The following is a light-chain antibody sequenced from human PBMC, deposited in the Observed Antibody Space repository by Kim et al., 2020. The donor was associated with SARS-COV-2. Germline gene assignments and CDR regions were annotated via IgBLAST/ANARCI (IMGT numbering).Light chain of an antibody. Sequence: SVGDRVTITCRSSQTISSYLNWYQQKPGTAPKLLIYAASSLQSGVPSRFSGSGSGTDFTLTITSLQPEDFATYYCQQSYTSPPVYSFGQGTKLEI. CDR1: QTISSY. V-gene: IGKV1-39*01. CDR3: QQSYTSPPVYS. J-gene: IGKJ2*03. CDR2: AAS.